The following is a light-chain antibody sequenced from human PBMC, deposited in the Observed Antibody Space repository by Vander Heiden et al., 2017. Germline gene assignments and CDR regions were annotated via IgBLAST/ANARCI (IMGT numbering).Light chain of an antibody. J-gene: IGKJ3*01. CDR2: AAS. V-gene: IGKV1-12*01. CDR3: QQANSFPRVT. CDR1: QDMGSW. Sequence: DIQMTQSPSSVSASLGDRVTIHCRASQDMGSWLAGYQQKPGKAPKLLIYAASSLQSWVPSRFSGSGSGTDFTLTISSRQPEDFATYFCQQANSFPRVTFGPGTKVDIK.